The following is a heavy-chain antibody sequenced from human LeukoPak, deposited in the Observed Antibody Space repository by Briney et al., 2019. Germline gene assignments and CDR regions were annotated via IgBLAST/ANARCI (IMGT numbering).Heavy chain of an antibody. D-gene: IGHD2-15*01. J-gene: IGHJ4*02. V-gene: IGHV4-39*01. Sequence: SETLSLTCTVSGGSISSSSYYWGWIRQPPGKELEWIGSMYYSGTTYYNPSLKSRVTIFVDTSKNQFSLKLSSVTAADTAVYYCARHNVAATLFDYWGQGTLVTVSS. CDR3: ARHNVAATLFDY. CDR2: MYYSGTT. CDR1: GGSISSSSYY.